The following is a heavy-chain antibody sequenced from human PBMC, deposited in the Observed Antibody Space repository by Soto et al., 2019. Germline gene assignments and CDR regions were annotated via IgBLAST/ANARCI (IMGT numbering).Heavy chain of an antibody. CDR2: VSYDGSIK. V-gene: IGHV3-30-3*01. CDR3: ARDTLRYSYGNELDA. J-gene: IGHJ5*02. Sequence: GGSLRLSCVGSGFPLSSYSVHWVRQSPGKGLEWVSLVSYDGSIKYYADPVKGRFTISRDNPQNTLYLQLDSLRPEDTGVYHCARDTLRYSYGNELDAWGQGTRVTVSS. D-gene: IGHD5-18*01. CDR1: GFPLSSYS.